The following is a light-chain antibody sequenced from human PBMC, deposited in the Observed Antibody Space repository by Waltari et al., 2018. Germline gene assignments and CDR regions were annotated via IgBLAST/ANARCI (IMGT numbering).Light chain of an antibody. J-gene: IGLJ3*02. Sequence: QSVLTQPPSASGTPGQRVTIPCSGSSSNIGSNFVYWYQQLPGTAPKLLIYRNNQRPSGVPDRFPGSKSGTSASLAISGLRSEDEADYYCAPWDDSLSGPGVFGGGTKLTVL. CDR3: APWDDSLSGPGV. CDR2: RNN. CDR1: SSNIGSNF. V-gene: IGLV1-47*01.